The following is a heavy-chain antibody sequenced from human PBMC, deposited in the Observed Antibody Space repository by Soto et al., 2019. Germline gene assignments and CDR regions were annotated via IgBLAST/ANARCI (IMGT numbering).Heavy chain of an antibody. V-gene: IGHV3-30*18. J-gene: IGHJ6*02. D-gene: IGHD3-10*01. CDR2: ISYDGSNK. Sequence: GGSLRLSCAASGFTFSSYGMHWVRQAPGKGLEWVAVISYDGSNKYYADSVKGRFTISRDNSKNTLYLQMNSLRAEDTAVYYCAKEPVVRGVIISAYYYYYGMDVWGQGTTVTVSS. CDR3: AKEPVVRGVIISAYYYYYGMDV. CDR1: GFTFSSYG.